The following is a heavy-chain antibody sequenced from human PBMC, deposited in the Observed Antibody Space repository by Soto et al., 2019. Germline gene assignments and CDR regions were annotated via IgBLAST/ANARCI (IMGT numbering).Heavy chain of an antibody. CDR1: GYTLTELS. CDR3: AVGDCSGGSCYQLFNY. CDR2: FDPEDGET. J-gene: IGHJ4*02. V-gene: IGHV1-24*01. Sequence: ASVKVSCKVSGYTLTELSMHWVRQAPGKGLEWMGGFDPEDGETIYAQKFQGRVTMTEDTSTDTAYMELSSFRSEDTAVYYCAVGDCSGGSCYQLFNYWGQGTLVTVSS. D-gene: IGHD2-15*01.